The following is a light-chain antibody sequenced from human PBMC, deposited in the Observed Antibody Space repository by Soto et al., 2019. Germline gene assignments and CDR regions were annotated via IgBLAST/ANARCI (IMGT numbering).Light chain of an antibody. Sequence: EIVLTQSPATLSLSPGERATLSCRASQSVSSYLAWYQHKPGQAPRLLIYDASIRATGIPARFSGSGSRTDFPLTISSLEPEDFAVYYCQQRSDWPPGYTFGPGTKLEIK. J-gene: IGKJ2*01. V-gene: IGKV3-11*01. CDR1: QSVSSY. CDR3: QQRSDWPPGYT. CDR2: DAS.